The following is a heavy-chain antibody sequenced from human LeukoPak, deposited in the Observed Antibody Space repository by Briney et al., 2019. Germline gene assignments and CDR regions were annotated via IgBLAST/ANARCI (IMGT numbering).Heavy chain of an antibody. Sequence: SETLSLTCTVSGGSISSCYWSWIRQPPGKGLEWIGYIYYSGSTNYNPSLKSRVTISVDTSKNQFSLKLSSVTAADTAVYYCARHSIAIFGVVPANFQHWGQGTLVTVSS. CDR1: GGSISSCY. CDR2: IYYSGST. D-gene: IGHD3-3*01. V-gene: IGHV4-59*08. J-gene: IGHJ1*01. CDR3: ARHSIAIFGVVPANFQH.